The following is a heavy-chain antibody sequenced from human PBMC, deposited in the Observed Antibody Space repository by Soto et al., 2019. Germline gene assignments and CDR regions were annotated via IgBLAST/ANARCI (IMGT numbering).Heavy chain of an antibody. D-gene: IGHD2-21*02. Sequence: SETLSLTGIVSGESISSSSYYWGWIRQPPGKGLEWIGSIYYSGRTYYNPSFKSRVTISIDTSKNQFSLKLSSVTATDTAVYYCARQRTTVVTQAYFDHWGQGALVTVSS. J-gene: IGHJ4*02. V-gene: IGHV4-39*01. CDR1: GESISSSSYY. CDR3: ARQRTTVVTQAYFDH. CDR2: IYYSGRT.